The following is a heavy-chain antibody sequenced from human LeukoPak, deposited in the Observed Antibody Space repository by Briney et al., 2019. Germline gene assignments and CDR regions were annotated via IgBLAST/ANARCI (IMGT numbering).Heavy chain of an antibody. Sequence: SETLSLTCTVSGGSISSSSYYWGWIRQPPGKGLEWIGSIYYTGSTSYKPSLKSRVTISVDTSKNQFSLKLSSVTAADTAVYYCARASRVVRGGDDAFDIWGQGTMVTVSS. CDR2: IYYTGST. CDR1: GGSISSSSYY. D-gene: IGHD3-10*01. V-gene: IGHV4-39*07. J-gene: IGHJ3*02. CDR3: ARASRVVRGGDDAFDI.